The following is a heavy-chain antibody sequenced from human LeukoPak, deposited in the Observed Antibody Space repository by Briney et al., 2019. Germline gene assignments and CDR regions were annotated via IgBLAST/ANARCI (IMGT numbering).Heavy chain of an antibody. CDR2: IYPGDSNT. D-gene: IGHD1-26*01. CDR3: AREIVGAATPDAFDI. J-gene: IGHJ3*02. V-gene: IGHV5-51*01. CDR1: GYSFTNYW. Sequence: GESLKISCKGSGYSFTNYWIGWVRQMPGKGLEWMGIIYPGDSNTRYSPSFQGQVTISADKSISTAYLQWSSLKASDTAMYYCAREIVGAATPDAFDIWGQGTMVTVSS.